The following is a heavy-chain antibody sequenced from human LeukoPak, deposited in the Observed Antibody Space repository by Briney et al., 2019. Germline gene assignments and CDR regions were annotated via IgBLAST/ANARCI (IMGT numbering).Heavy chain of an antibody. Sequence: PSETLSLTCTVSGGSISSSSYYWGWIRQPPGKGLEWIGSIYYSGSTYYNPSLKSRVTILVDTSKSQFSLRLSSVTAADTAVYYCARLSWPGRGSRFDPWGQGTLVTVSS. J-gene: IGHJ5*02. CDR3: ARLSWPGRGSRFDP. CDR1: GGSISSSSYY. CDR2: IYYSGST. V-gene: IGHV4-39*07. D-gene: IGHD2/OR15-2a*01.